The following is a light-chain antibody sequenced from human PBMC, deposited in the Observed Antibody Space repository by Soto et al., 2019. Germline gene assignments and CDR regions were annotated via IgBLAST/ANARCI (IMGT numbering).Light chain of an antibody. V-gene: IGLV1-36*01. CDR2: YDD. Sequence: SVLTQPPPVSVAPRQRGTLSFFWSRPHIGTNAVTWYQQLPGKAPELLIYYDDLLPSGVSDRFSGSKSGTSASLAISGLQSEDEADYYCAAWDDSLNAYVFGTGTKVTVL. CDR3: AAWDDSLNAYV. J-gene: IGLJ1*01. CDR1: RPHIGTNA.